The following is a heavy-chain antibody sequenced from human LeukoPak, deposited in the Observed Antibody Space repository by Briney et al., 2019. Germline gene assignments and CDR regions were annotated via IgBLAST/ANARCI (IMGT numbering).Heavy chain of an antibody. CDR1: GGSFSSYIYP. Sequence: SETLSLTCTVSGGSFSSYIYPWGWIRQPPGKGLEWIGSISHSGTTYYNPSLKSRVTISIDTSKSQFSLKLNSVTAADTAVYYCARVQGVTSSYMDVWGKGTTVTVSS. D-gene: IGHD1-14*01. CDR3: ARVQGVTSSYMDV. J-gene: IGHJ6*03. V-gene: IGHV4-39*07. CDR2: ISHSGTT.